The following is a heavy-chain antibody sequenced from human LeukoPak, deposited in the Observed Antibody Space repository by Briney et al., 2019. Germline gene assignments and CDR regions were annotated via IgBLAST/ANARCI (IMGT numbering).Heavy chain of an antibody. J-gene: IGHJ6*02. D-gene: IGHD6-19*01. Sequence: GASVKVSCKASGYIFTRYDIHWVRQATGQGLEWMGWMNPNCGNTGYAQKFQGRVTMTRNTSISTAYMELSSLRSEDTAVYYCARGQVGSSGWYYYYYYGMDVWGQGTTVTVSS. V-gene: IGHV1-8*01. CDR3: ARGQVGSSGWYYYYYYGMDV. CDR1: GYIFTRYD. CDR2: MNPNCGNT.